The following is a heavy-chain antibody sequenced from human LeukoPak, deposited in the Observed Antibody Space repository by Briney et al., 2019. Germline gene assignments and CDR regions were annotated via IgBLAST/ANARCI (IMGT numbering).Heavy chain of an antibody. CDR2: ISSSSSYI. Sequence: GGSLRLSCAASGFTFKKYWMNWVRQVPGKGLEWVSSISSSSSYIYYADSVKGRFTISRDNAKNSLYLQMNSLGAEDMALYYCAKDSLAGTGGGYDYWGQGTLVTVSS. D-gene: IGHD6-13*01. CDR1: GFTFKKYW. J-gene: IGHJ4*02. CDR3: AKDSLAGTGGGYDY. V-gene: IGHV3-21*04.